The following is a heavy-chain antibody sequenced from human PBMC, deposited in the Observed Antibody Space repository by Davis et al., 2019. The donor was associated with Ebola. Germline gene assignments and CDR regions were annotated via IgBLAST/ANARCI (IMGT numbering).Heavy chain of an antibody. CDR2: ISSSSSTI. CDR3: ARDPVVVVPAAPNYFDY. Sequence: GESLKISCAASEFTFSNYAMSWVRQAPGKGLEWVSYISSSSSTIYYADSVKGRFTISRDNAKNSLYLQMNSLRDEDTAVYYCARDPVVVVPAAPNYFDYWGQGTLVTVSS. V-gene: IGHV3-48*02. CDR1: EFTFSNYA. J-gene: IGHJ4*02. D-gene: IGHD2-2*01.